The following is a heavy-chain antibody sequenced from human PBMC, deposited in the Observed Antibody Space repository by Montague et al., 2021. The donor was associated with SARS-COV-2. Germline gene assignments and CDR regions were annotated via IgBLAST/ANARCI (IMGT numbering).Heavy chain of an antibody. D-gene: IGHD3-3*01. CDR1: GGSISGYY. Sequence: SETLSLTCTVSGGSISGYYWSWIRQPPGKGLEWIGDVIHSGKTNYNPSLQSRLTMSVDTYKNQFSLRLSSVTAADTAVYYCAKVTRSYDTGLVRTAYFDYWGQGTLVTVSS. CDR2: VIHSGKT. V-gene: IGHV4-59*01. CDR3: AKVTRSYDTGLVRTAYFDY. J-gene: IGHJ4*02.